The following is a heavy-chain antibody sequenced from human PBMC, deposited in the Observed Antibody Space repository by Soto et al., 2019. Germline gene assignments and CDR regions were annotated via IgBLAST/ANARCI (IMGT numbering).Heavy chain of an antibody. J-gene: IGHJ6*02. CDR2: ISAYNGNT. V-gene: IGHV1-18*01. CDR3: ARVTYQLGLYYYYYGMDV. D-gene: IGHD2-2*01. Sequence: QVQLVQSGAEVKKPGASVKVSCKASGYTFTSYGISWVRQAPGQGLEWMGWISAYNGNTNYAQKLQGRVTVTTDTSTSTAYMELRSLRSEDTAVYYCARVTYQLGLYYYYYGMDVWGQGTTVTVSS. CDR1: GYTFTSYG.